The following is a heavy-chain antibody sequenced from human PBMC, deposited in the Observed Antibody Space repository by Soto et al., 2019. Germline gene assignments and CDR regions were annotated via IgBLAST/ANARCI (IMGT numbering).Heavy chain of an antibody. CDR3: ARDPSGSVAGFDY. J-gene: IGHJ4*02. CDR2: ISSSGSTI. D-gene: IGHD6-19*01. V-gene: IGHV3-48*03. Sequence: EVQLVESGGGLVQPGGSLRLSCAASGFTFSSYEMNWVRQAPGKGLEWVSYISSSGSTIYYADSVKGRFTISRDNAKNSLYLQMNSLRAEETAVYYCARDPSGSVAGFDYWGQGTLVTVSS. CDR1: GFTFSSYE.